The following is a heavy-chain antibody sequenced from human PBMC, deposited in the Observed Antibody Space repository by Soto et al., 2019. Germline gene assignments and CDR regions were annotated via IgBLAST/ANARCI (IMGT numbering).Heavy chain of an antibody. J-gene: IGHJ4*02. CDR1: GGSVTGDEDY. D-gene: IGHD5-18*01. CDR2: ISNGRST. V-gene: IGHV4-30-4*01. Sequence: SETLSLTCTVCGGSVTGDEDYWRWIRQSPGKGLEWIGYISNGRSTGYNPSLRTRLSMSVDRSKNQFTLRLTSVTASDTALYFCAAESGSTYGYFDHWGQGTQVTVAS. CDR3: AAESGSTYGYFDH.